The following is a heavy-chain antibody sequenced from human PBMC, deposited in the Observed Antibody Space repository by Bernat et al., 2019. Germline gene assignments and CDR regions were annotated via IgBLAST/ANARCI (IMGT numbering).Heavy chain of an antibody. CDR1: GGSISSGGYS. CDR3: ARARGSSYGHWYFDY. J-gene: IGHJ4*02. D-gene: IGHD5-18*01. V-gene: IGHV4-30-2*01. CDR2: IYHSGST. Sequence: QLQLQESGSGLVKPSQTLSLTCAVSGGSISSGGYSWSWIRQPPGKGLEWIGYIYHSGSTYYNPSLKSRVTISVDRSKTQFSLKLSSVTAADTAVYYCARARGSSYGHWYFDYWGQGTLVPVSS.